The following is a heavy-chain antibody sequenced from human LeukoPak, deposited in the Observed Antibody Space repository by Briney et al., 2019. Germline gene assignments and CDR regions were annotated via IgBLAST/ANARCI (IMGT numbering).Heavy chain of an antibody. CDR1: GYTFSDFY. Sequence: ASVKVSRKASGYTFSDFYIHWVRQAPGQGLEYVGWITPKSGDTYSPQRFQGRVTMTRDASISTAYMELSSLRSGDTAVYFCARVRLVDERAWAYWGQGTLVTVSS. J-gene: IGHJ4*02. V-gene: IGHV1-2*02. CDR2: ITPKSGDT. D-gene: IGHD1-1*01. CDR3: ARVRLVDERAWAY.